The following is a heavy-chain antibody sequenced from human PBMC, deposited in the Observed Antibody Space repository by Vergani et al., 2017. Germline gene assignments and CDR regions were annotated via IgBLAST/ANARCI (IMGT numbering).Heavy chain of an antibody. J-gene: IGHJ6*03. D-gene: IGHD4-23*01. Sequence: EVQLVETGGGLIQPGGSLRLSCAASGFTVSSNYMSWVRQAPGKGLEWVSVIYSGGSTYYADSVKGRFTISRDNSKNTLYLQMNSLRAEDTAVYYRARSLGSLGQLLYYYYMDVWGKGTTVTVSS. CDR3: ARSLGSLGQLLYYYYMDV. V-gene: IGHV3-53*02. CDR1: GFTVSSNY. CDR2: IYSGGST.